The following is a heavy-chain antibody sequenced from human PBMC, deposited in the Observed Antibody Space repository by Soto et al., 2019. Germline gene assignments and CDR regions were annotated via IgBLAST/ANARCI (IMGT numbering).Heavy chain of an antibody. D-gene: IGHD3-22*01. CDR2: ISSSSSYI. CDR1: GFTFSSYS. CDR3: ARDGGYYDSSGYPHDWFDP. J-gene: IGHJ5*02. V-gene: IGHV3-21*01. Sequence: GGSLRLSCAASGFTFSSYSMNWVRQAPGKGLEWVSSISSSSSYIYYADSVKGRFTISRDNAKNSLYLQMNSLRAEDTAVYYCARDGGYYDSSGYPHDWFDPWGQGTLVTVSS.